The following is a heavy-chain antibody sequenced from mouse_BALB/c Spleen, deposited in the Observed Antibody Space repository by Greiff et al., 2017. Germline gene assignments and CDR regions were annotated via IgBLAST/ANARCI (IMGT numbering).Heavy chain of an antibody. CDR2: IDPANGNT. D-gene: IGHD2-4*01. CDR3: AHYDPYYYAMDY. CDR1: GFNIKDTY. J-gene: IGHJ4*01. Sequence: VQLQQSGAELVKPGASVKLSCTASGFNIKDTYMHWVKQRPEQGLEWIGRIDPANGNTKYDPKFQGKATITADTSSNTAYLQLSSLTSEDTAVYYCAHYDPYYYAMDYGGQGTSVTVSS. V-gene: IGHV14-3*02.